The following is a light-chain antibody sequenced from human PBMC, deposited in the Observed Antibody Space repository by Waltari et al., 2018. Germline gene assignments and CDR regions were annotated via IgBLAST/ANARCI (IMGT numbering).Light chain of an antibody. J-gene: IGKJ2*01. CDR2: KAS. CDR3: QQYSTYYT. Sequence: DLQMTQSPSTLSASLGDRVPITGRASQSISTWLAGYQQKPGKAPNLLLYKASNLESGVPSRFSGSGSGTEFTLSISSLKPDDFATYYCQQYSTYYTSCQGTKLEIK. CDR1: QSISTW. V-gene: IGKV1-5*03.